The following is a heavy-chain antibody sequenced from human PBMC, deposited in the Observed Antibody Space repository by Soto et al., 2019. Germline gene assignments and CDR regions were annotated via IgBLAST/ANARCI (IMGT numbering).Heavy chain of an antibody. CDR3: ARDPKTSGGQHWAFNYFDS. CDR1: GFSFSISP. V-gene: IGHV3-30-3*01. Sequence: GGSLRLSCAASGFSFSISPMHWVRQAPGKGPEWVALISYDGTNKFYADSVKGRFTIFRDNSKSTLYLQVDSLRPEDAAVYYCARDPKTSGGQHWAFNYFDSWGQGTLVTVSS. D-gene: IGHD7-27*01. CDR2: ISYDGTNK. J-gene: IGHJ4*02.